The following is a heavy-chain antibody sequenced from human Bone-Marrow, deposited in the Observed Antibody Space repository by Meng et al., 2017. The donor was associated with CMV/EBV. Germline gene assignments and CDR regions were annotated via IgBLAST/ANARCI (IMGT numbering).Heavy chain of an antibody. CDR2: IDPKSGDT. V-gene: IGHV1-2*02. J-gene: IGHJ3*02. CDR1: GYTFTGYY. D-gene: IGHD3-10*01. Sequence: ASVKVSCKASGYTFTGYYIHWVRQAPGQGLEWMGWIDPKSGDTNSAQKFQGRVTMTRDTSITTVYMELSSLRSDDTAVYYCAREQAGDYGSGQDALDIWGQGTMVTVSS. CDR3: AREQAGDYGSGQDALDI.